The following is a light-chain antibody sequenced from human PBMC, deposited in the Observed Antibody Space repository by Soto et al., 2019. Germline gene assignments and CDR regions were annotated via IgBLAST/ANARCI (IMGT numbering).Light chain of an antibody. CDR1: KRVSNH. CDR2: AAS. J-gene: IGKJ1*01. Sequence: ETMFTPSAFTLCVSPGGPATLSCRASKRVSNHFAWYQQKPGQAPRLLIYAASTRATGIPDRFSGSGSGTDFTLTISRLEPDNFAVYYCHEYDGWTFGQGTKVDIK. CDR3: HEYDGWT. V-gene: IGKV3-20*01.